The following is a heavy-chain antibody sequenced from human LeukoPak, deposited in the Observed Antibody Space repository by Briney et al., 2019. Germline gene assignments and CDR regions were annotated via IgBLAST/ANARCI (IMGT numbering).Heavy chain of an antibody. Sequence: GGSLRLSCAASGSTFSSYWMHWVRQAPGKGLVWVSRINTDGSSTSYADSVKGRFTISRDNAKNTLYVQMNSLRVEDTAVYYCASLAGATEFDSWGQGTLVTISS. V-gene: IGHV3-74*01. CDR3: ASLAGATEFDS. CDR2: INTDGSST. J-gene: IGHJ4*02. CDR1: GSTFSSYW. D-gene: IGHD1-26*01.